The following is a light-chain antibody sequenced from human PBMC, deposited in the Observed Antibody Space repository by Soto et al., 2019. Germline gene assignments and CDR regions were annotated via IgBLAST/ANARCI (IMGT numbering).Light chain of an antibody. CDR2: ITF. CDR1: QSVNNY. CDR3: QQSYNSPYT. V-gene: IGKV1-39*01. Sequence: DLQMTQSPSSLSASVGDRVTITCRANQSVNNYLNWYQQKPGKAPKVLIYITFSLQSGVPSRFSGSGSGTDFTLSINSLQPEDFATYYCQQSYNSPYTFGQGTKLEIK. J-gene: IGKJ2*01.